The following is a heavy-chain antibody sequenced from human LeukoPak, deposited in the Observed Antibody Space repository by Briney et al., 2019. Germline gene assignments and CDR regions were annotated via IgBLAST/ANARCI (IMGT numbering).Heavy chain of an antibody. J-gene: IGHJ4*02. D-gene: IGHD6-13*01. V-gene: IGHV1-2*02. CDR3: ARVSPLIAAAGPFDY. CDR1: GYTFTGYY. CDR2: INPNSGGT. Sequence: LKVSCKASGYTFTGYYMHGVRQAPGQGLEWMGWINPNSGGTNYAQKFQGRVTMTRDTSISTAYMELSRLRSDDTAVYYCARVSPLIAAAGPFDYWGQGTLVTVSS.